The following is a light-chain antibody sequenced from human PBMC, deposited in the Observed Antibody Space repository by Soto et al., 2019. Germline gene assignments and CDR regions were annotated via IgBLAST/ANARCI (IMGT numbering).Light chain of an antibody. CDR1: QSISSW. J-gene: IGKJ1*01. CDR3: QQYNSYSPWT. Sequence: DIQMTQSPSTLSASVGDRVTITCRASQSISSWLAWYQQKPGKAPKLLIYDASSLESGVPSRFSGSGSGTEFTLTISSLQPDDFATYYCQQYNSYSPWTVGQGTKVDIK. CDR2: DAS. V-gene: IGKV1-5*01.